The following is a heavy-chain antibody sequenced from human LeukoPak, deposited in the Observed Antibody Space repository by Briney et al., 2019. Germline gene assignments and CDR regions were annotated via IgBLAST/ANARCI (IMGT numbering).Heavy chain of an antibody. CDR1: GGSFSGYY. D-gene: IGHD6-19*01. CDR3: ARDGAVAGRYWYFDL. Sequence: SETPSLTCAVYGGSFSGYYWSWIRQPPGKGLEWIGEINHSGSTNYNPSLKSRVTISVDTSKNQFSLKLSSMTAADTAVYYCARDGAVAGRYWYFDLWGRGALVTVSS. V-gene: IGHV4-34*01. CDR2: INHSGST. J-gene: IGHJ2*01.